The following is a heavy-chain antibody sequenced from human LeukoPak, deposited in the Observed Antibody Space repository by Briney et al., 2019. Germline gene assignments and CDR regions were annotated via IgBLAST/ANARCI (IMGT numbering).Heavy chain of an antibody. CDR1: GFTFSSYA. CDR3: ARDFRAAGNPPPLFDY. V-gene: IGHV3-30*04. CDR2: ISYDGSNK. D-gene: IGHD6-19*01. Sequence: GGSLRLSCAASGFTFSSYAMHWVRQAPGKGLEWVAVISYDGSNKYYADSVKGRFTISRDNSKNTLYLQMNSLRAEDTAVYYCARDFRAAGNPPPLFDYWGQGTLVTVSS. J-gene: IGHJ4*02.